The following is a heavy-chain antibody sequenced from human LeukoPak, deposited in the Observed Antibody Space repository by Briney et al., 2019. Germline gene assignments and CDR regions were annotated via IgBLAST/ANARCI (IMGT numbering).Heavy chain of an antibody. Sequence: ASVKVSCKPSGYTFTSYAIHWVRQAPGQRLEWMGWITAGNGNTEYSQKFQGRVTINRDTSASTAYMELSSLRSEDTAVYYCARDFVGGLTGMDVWGQGTTVTVSS. D-gene: IGHD3-10*01. J-gene: IGHJ6*02. CDR2: ITAGNGNT. CDR3: ARDFVGGLTGMDV. V-gene: IGHV1-3*01. CDR1: GYTFTSYA.